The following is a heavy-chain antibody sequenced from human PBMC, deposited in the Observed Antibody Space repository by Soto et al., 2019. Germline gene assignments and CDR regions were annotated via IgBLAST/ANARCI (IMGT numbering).Heavy chain of an antibody. Sequence: QVQLEQSGDEVKKPGASVKVSCKAPGYIFVNYGIAWVRQAPGQGLEWLGWISPYTGNTYYATKVQGRLTLTTDTXXGTAVMDLGSLTSADTAVYYCAMVDLYVTPTPQDVWGQGTTVTVSS. J-gene: IGHJ6*02. V-gene: IGHV1-18*01. D-gene: IGHD3-16*01. CDR3: AMVDLYVTPTPQDV. CDR1: GYIFVNYG. CDR2: ISPYTGNT.